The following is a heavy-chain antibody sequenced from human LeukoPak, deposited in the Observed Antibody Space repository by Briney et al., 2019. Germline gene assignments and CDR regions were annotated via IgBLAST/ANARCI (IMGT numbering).Heavy chain of an antibody. V-gene: IGHV3-48*01. CDR1: GFTFSSYW. D-gene: IGHD3-16*02. CDR3: ARGSTFGGVISDF. Sequence: GGSLRLSCAASGFTFSSYWMGWVRQAPGKGLEWVSYITRSSRIIYYADSVKGRFTISRDNANNSLHLQMNSLRVEDTGIYFCARGSTFGGVISDFWGQGTLVTVSS. J-gene: IGHJ4*02. CDR2: ITRSSRII.